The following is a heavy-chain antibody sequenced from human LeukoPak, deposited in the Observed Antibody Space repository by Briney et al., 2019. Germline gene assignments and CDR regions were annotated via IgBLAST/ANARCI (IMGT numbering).Heavy chain of an antibody. Sequence: PWETLSLTCAVSGGSISSSNWWSWVRQPPGKGLEWIGEIYHSGSTNYNPSLKSRVTISVDKSKNQFFLKLSSVTAADTAVYYCARVGYYYGSGSYVDYWGQGTLVTVSS. CDR1: GGSISSSNW. CDR3: ARVGYYYGSGSYVDY. V-gene: IGHV4-4*02. J-gene: IGHJ4*02. CDR2: IYHSGST. D-gene: IGHD3-10*01.